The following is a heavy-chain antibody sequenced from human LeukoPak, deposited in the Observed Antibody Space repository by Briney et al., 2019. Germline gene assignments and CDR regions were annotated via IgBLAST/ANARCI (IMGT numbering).Heavy chain of an antibody. Sequence: GSLRLSFSPSGFTVSTNYMSWVRPAPGQGLEGGSIIYSGGSTYYTDSVRGRFIISRDISKNTLYLQMNSLRAEDTAVYYCARVGDCGRASCYAIDYWGQGTLVTVSS. CDR3: ARVGDCGRASCYAIDY. CDR1: GFTVSTNY. J-gene: IGHJ4*02. CDR2: IYSGGST. D-gene: IGHD2-2*01. V-gene: IGHV3-66*01.